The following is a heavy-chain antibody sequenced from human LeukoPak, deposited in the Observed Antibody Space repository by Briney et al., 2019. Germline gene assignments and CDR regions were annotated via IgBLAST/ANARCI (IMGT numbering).Heavy chain of an antibody. Sequence: GGSLRLSCAASGFTFSSYWMHWVRQAPGKGLVWVSRINSDGSSTSYADSVKGRFTISRDNSKNTLYLQMNSLRAEDTAVYYCARDGNEYYYDSSGPYYFDYWGQGTLVTVSS. J-gene: IGHJ4*02. CDR2: INSDGSST. CDR3: ARDGNEYYYDSSGPYYFDY. CDR1: GFTFSSYW. D-gene: IGHD3-22*01. V-gene: IGHV3-74*01.